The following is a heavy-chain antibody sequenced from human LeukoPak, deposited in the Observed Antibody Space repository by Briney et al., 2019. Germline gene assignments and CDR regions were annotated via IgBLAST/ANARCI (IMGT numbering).Heavy chain of an antibody. CDR2: IYYSGST. Sequence: PSETLSLTCTVSGGSISSSSYYWGWIRQPPGKGLEWIGSIYYSGSTYYNPSLKSRVTISVDTSKNQFSLKLSSVTAADTAVYYCARRVEDSYYYYYMDVWGKGTTVTVSS. V-gene: IGHV4-39*01. CDR1: GGSISSSSYY. J-gene: IGHJ6*03. CDR3: ARRVEDSYYYYYMDV.